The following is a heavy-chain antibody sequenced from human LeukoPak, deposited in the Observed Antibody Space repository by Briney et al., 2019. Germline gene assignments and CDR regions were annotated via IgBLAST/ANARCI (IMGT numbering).Heavy chain of an antibody. CDR2: LSGSGVGT. Sequence: PGGSLRLSCAASGLTFSNYAMSWVRQAPGKGLEWVSGLSGSGVGTDYADSVKGRFTISRDNSKNTLYLQMNSLGADDTAVYYCAKAFQRGWERDAFAFWGQGTLVTVSS. J-gene: IGHJ3*01. D-gene: IGHD1-26*01. V-gene: IGHV3-23*01. CDR3: AKAFQRGWERDAFAF. CDR1: GLTFSNYA.